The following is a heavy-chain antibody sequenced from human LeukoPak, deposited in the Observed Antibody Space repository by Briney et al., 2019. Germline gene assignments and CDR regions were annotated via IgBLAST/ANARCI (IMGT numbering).Heavy chain of an antibody. CDR3: ARGSSGYSTDI. CDR2: INHSGST. J-gene: IGHJ3*02. V-gene: IGHV4-34*01. Sequence: SETLSLTCAVYGGSFSGYYWSWIRQPPGKGLEWIGEINHSGSTNYNPSLKSRVTISVDTSKNQFSLKLSSVTAADTAVYYCARGSSGYSTDIWSQGTMVTVSS. D-gene: IGHD3-22*01. CDR1: GGSFSGYY.